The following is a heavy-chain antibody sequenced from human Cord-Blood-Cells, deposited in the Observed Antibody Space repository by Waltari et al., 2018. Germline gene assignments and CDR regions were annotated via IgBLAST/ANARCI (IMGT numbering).Heavy chain of an antibody. D-gene: IGHD2-2*01. V-gene: IGHV1-8*03. CDR3: ARDAYCSSTSCYNWFDP. J-gene: IGHJ5*02. Sequence: QVQLVQSGAEVKKPGASVKVSCKASGYTFTRYDINWVRQATGQGLAWMGWMNPNSGNTGYAQKFQGRVTITRNTSISTAYMELSSLRSEDTAVYYCARDAYCSSTSCYNWFDPWGQGTLVTVSS. CDR1: GYTFTRYD. CDR2: MNPNSGNT.